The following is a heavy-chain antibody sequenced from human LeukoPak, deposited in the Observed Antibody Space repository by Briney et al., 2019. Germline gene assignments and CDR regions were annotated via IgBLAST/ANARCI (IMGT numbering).Heavy chain of an antibody. CDR1: GGSISSYY. CDR3: ARDRRTVVTPRGPPLAFDI. D-gene: IGHD4-23*01. V-gene: IGHV4-59*01. J-gene: IGHJ3*02. Sequence: PSETLSLTCTASGGSISSYYWSWIRQPPGKGLEWIGYIYYSGSTNYNTSLKSRVTISVDTHKNQFPLKLSTVTAADTAVYYCARDRRTVVTPRGPPLAFDIWGQGTMVTVSS. CDR2: IYYSGST.